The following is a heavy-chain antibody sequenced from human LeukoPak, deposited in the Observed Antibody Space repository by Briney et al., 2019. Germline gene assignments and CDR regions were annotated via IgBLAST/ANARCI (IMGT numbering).Heavy chain of an antibody. CDR3: ARDTVNGPFVISLDL. Sequence: LTGGSLRLSCAPSGLSLRSSETKWVRQAPQKGPEWVAYINSADNVQYYTDSVRGRFTRDRDNAKDLLYLHMHSLRDDDTAVYYCARDTVNGPFVISLDLWGQGVLVTVSS. CDR1: GLSLRSSE. CDR2: INSADNVQ. V-gene: IGHV3-48*03. J-gene: IGHJ5*02. D-gene: IGHD2-8*01.